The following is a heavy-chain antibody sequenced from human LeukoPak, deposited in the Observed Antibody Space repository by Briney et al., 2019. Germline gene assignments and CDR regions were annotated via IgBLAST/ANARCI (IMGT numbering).Heavy chain of an antibody. V-gene: IGHV1-69*02. J-gene: IGHJ4*02. D-gene: IGHD5-24*01. CDR3: ARSEEMATIDY. CDR1: GGTFSSYT. CDR2: IIPILGIA. Sequence: ASVKVSCKASGGTFSSYTISWVRQAPGQGLEWMGRIIPILGIANYAQKFQGRVTITADKSTSTAYMELSSLRSEDTAVYYRARSEEMATIDYWGQGTLVTVSS.